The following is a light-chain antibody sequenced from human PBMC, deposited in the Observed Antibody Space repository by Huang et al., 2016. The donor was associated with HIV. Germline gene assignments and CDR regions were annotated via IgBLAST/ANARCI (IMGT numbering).Light chain of an antibody. CDR2: AAA. V-gene: IGKV3-15*01. CDR3: QQFNNWPPN. CDR1: QSVYIN. J-gene: IGKJ4*01. Sequence: ETVMTQSTATQSVSPGERATLACRAIQSVYINVAWYQQKPGQAPRLLFYAAASRATGVPAGFSASGSGTEFTLTISNLQSEDFAIYYCQQFNNWPPNFGGGTKVDI.